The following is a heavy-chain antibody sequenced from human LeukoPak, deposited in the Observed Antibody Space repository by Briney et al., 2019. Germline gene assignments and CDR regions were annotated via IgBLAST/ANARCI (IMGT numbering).Heavy chain of an antibody. V-gene: IGHV1-46*01. Sequence: ASVKVSCKVSGYSFTSNYIHWVRQAPGQGLEWMGMIYPRDGSTSYAQRFQDRVTVARDTSTSTVHMELSGLRSEDTAVYYCARDQEGFDYWGQGTLVTVSS. CDR2: IYPRDGST. CDR3: ARDQEGFDY. CDR1: GYSFTSNY. J-gene: IGHJ4*02.